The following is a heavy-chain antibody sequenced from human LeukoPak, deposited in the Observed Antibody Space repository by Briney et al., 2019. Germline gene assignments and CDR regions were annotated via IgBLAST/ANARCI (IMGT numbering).Heavy chain of an antibody. CDR3: ARDQVGGTWFSPDAFDI. V-gene: IGHV3-48*01. CDR2: ISSSSSTI. J-gene: IGHJ3*02. CDR1: GFTFSSYS. D-gene: IGHD1-1*01. Sequence: QPGGSLRLSCAASGFTFSSYSMNWVRQAPGKGLEWVSYISSSSSTIYYADSVKGRFTISRDNAKNSLYLQMNSLRAEDTAVYYCARDQVGGTWFSPDAFDIWGQGTMVTVSS.